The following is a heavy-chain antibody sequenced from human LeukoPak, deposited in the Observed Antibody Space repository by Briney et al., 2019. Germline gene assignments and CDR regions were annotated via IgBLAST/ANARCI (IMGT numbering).Heavy chain of an antibody. CDR2: IKQDGSEK. V-gene: IGHV3-7*01. CDR1: GFIFSSYW. CDR3: ARDFTLVRGVMSPTFDY. J-gene: IGHJ4*02. D-gene: IGHD3-10*01. Sequence: AGGSLRLSCGASGFIFSSYWMSWVRQAPGKGLEWAANIKQDGSEKYYVDSVKGRFTISRDNAKNSLYLQMNSLRAEDTAVYYCARDFTLVRGVMSPTFDYWGQGTLVTVSS.